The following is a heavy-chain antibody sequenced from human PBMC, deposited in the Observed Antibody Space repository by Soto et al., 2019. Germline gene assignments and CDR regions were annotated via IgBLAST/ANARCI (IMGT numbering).Heavy chain of an antibody. CDR1: GFTSGDYA. J-gene: IGHJ6*02. CDR2: IRSKAYGGTT. V-gene: IGHV3-49*01. D-gene: IGHD1-7*01. Sequence: SLRLSCTASGFTSGDYAMSWFRQAPGKGLEWVGFIRSKAYGGTTEYAASVKGRFTISRDGSKRIAYLQMNSLKIEDTAVYYCSRVDEGGTGTTYFYYGVDVWGQGTTVTVSS. CDR3: SRVDEGGTGTTYFYYGVDV.